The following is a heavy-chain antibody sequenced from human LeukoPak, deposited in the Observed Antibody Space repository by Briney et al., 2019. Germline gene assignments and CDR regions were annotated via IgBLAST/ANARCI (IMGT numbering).Heavy chain of an antibody. Sequence: SETLSLTCAVSGGSISSSNWWSCVRQPPGKGLERIGEIYHSASTNYNPSLKSRITISVDKSKSQFSLKLSSVTAADTGVYYCVRVVNHGYSDYWGQGTLVTVSS. V-gene: IGHV4-4*02. CDR2: IYHSAST. CDR1: GGSISSSNW. D-gene: IGHD4-17*01. CDR3: VRVVNHGYSDY. J-gene: IGHJ4*02.